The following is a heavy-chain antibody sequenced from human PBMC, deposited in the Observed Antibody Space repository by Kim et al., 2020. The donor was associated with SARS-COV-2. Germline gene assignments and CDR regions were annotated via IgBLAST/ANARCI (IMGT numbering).Heavy chain of an antibody. J-gene: IGHJ4*02. CDR3: TTELWAMVGFYFDY. Sequence: AAPVKGRFTISRDDSKNTLYLQMNSLKTEDTAVYYCTTELWAMVGFYFDYWGQGTLVTVSS. V-gene: IGHV3-15*01. D-gene: IGHD5-18*01.